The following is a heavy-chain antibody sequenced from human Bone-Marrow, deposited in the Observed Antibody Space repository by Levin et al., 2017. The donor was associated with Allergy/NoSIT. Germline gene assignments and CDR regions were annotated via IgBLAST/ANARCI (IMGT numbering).Heavy chain of an antibody. CDR1: GDFISNHY. Sequence: SETLSLTCSVSGDFISNHYWNWIRQPAGKGLEWIGRIYDGGKPNYNLSLKSRVTMSVDTSKNQFSLKLTSVTAADTAVYFCARAHSDPQTKKWSMLGDWGRGILVTVSS. J-gene: IGHJ4*02. CDR2: IYDGGKP. V-gene: IGHV4-4*07. CDR3: ARAHSDPQTKKWSMLGD. D-gene: IGHD2-15*01.